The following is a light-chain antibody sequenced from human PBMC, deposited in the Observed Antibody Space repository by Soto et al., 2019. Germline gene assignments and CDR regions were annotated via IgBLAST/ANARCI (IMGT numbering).Light chain of an antibody. J-gene: IGLJ1*01. V-gene: IGLV2-23*01. CDR1: SSDIGSYNL. CDR2: EGS. CDR3: CSYASGGTYV. Sequence: QSALTQPASVSGSPGQSITISCTGTSSDIGSYNLVSWYQQHPDKAPKLMIYEGSKRPAGVSDRLSGSRSGNTASLTISGLQAEDEADYYCCSYASGGTYVFGTGTKVTVL.